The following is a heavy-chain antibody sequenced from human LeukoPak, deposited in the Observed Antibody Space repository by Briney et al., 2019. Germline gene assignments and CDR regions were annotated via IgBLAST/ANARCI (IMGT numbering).Heavy chain of an antibody. D-gene: IGHD2-21*02. J-gene: IGHJ4*02. Sequence: PSETLSLTCTVSGGSISGYYWSWIRQPPGKRLEWIGYIHDSGGTNYNPSLKSRVTISVDTSNNQFSLKVRSVTPADTAVYYCARVDDFNALDYWGQGTRVTVSS. CDR3: ARVDDFNALDY. CDR2: IHDSGGT. V-gene: IGHV4-59*01. CDR1: GGSISGYY.